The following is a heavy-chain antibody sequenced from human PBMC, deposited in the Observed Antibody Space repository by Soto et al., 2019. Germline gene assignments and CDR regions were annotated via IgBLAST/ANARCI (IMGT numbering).Heavy chain of an antibody. CDR1: GYTFNSYG. Sequence: ASVKVSCKASGYTFNSYGITWVRQAPGQGLEWMGWIGPYNGNTNYAHKFQDRVTMTTDTSTTTVYMELRSLRSDDTAVYYCTVLPRLPFDSWGQGTMVTVSS. D-gene: IGHD3-10*02. J-gene: IGHJ3*02. CDR3: TVLPRLPFDS. V-gene: IGHV1-18*04. CDR2: IGPYNGNT.